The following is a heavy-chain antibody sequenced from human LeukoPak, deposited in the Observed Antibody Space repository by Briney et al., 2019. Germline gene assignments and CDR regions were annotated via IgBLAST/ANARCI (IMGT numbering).Heavy chain of an antibody. J-gene: IGHJ3*02. CDR2: IIPIFGTA. D-gene: IGHD3-22*01. CDR3: ARSTERITMIVVVRDDAFDI. V-gene: IGHV1-69*05. CDR1: GGTFSSYA. Sequence: ASVKVSCKASGGTFSSYAISWVRQAPGQGLEWMGGIIPIFGTANYAQKFQGRVTITTDESTSTAYMELSSLRSEDTAVYYCARSTERITMIVVVRDDAFDIWGQGTMVTVPS.